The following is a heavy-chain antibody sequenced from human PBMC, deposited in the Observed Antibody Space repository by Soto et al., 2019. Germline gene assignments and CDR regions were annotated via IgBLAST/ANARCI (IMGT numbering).Heavy chain of an antibody. CDR3: AKTVRGYNLLFCRDTSCPFDA. D-gene: IGHD5-12*01. CDR1: GFTFSSYA. V-gene: IGHV3-23*01. J-gene: IGHJ5*02. CDR2: ISGSGGST. Sequence: GGSLRLSCAASGFTFSSYAMSWVRQAPGKGLEWVSAISGSGGSTYYADSVKGRFTISRDNSKNTLYLQMNSLRAEDTAVYYCAKTVRGYNLLFCRDTSCPFDAWGQGTLVTVSS.